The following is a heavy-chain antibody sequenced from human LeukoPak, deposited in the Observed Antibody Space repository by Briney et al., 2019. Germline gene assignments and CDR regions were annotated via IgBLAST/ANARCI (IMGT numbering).Heavy chain of an antibody. V-gene: IGHV1-8*01. CDR1: GYTFTNYD. J-gene: IGHJ1*01. CDR3: AGCSSTSCYDYFQH. Sequence: ASVKVSCKASGYTFTNYDINWVRQAPGQGLEWRGYMSLNSGNTGYAQDFQGRVTMTNSASISTVYMELSSLTSDDTAVYYCAGCSSTSCYDYFQHWGQGTQVTVSS. CDR2: MSLNSGNT. D-gene: IGHD2-2*01.